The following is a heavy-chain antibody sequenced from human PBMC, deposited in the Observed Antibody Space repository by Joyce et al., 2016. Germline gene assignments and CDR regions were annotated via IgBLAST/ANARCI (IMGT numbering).Heavy chain of an antibody. CDR3: ARDEAFYDFWYGYYKVY. CDR2: INPKSGAT. CDR1: GFTFTDYY. D-gene: IGHD3-3*01. Sequence: QVQLVQSGAEMKKPGASVTVSCKASGFTFTDYYIHWVRQAPGQGLEWMELINPKSGATNYTQKFQGRITMTRDTSISTAYMELGRLRSDDTAVYYCARDEAFYDFWYGYYKVYWGQGTLVTVSS. V-gene: IGHV1-2*02. J-gene: IGHJ4*02.